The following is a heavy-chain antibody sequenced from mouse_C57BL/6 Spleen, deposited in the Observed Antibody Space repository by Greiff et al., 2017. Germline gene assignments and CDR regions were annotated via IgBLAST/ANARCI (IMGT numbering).Heavy chain of an antibody. CDR2: IYPGDGDT. Sequence: QVQLQQSGPELVKPGASVKISCKASGYAFSSSWMNWVKQRPGKGLEWIGRIYPGDGDTNYNGKFKGKATLTADKSSSTAYMQLSSLTSEDSAVYFCARGITTVVAGAMDYWGQGTSVTVSS. J-gene: IGHJ4*01. CDR1: GYAFSSSW. CDR3: ARGITTVVAGAMDY. D-gene: IGHD1-1*01. V-gene: IGHV1-82*01.